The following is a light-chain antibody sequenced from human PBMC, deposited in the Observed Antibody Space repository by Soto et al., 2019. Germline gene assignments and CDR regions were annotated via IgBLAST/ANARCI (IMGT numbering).Light chain of an antibody. Sequence: EIAMTQSPATLSVSPGGRATLSCRASQSISDTLAWYQQKPGQAPRLLIHDTSNRATGIPARFSGSGSGTDFTLTISSLEPEDFAIYYCHQRNSWPRTFGQGTKVDIK. CDR3: HQRNSWPRT. J-gene: IGKJ1*01. CDR1: QSISDT. V-gene: IGKV3-11*01. CDR2: DTS.